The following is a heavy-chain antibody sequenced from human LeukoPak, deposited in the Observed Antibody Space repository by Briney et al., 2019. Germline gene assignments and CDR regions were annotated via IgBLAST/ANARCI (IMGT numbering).Heavy chain of an antibody. CDR3: ARGRFGGNTGYYFDY. V-gene: IGHV4-34*01. CDR1: GGSISSYY. J-gene: IGHJ4*02. Sequence: ASETLSLTRTVSGGSISSYYWSWIRQPPGKGLEWIGEINHSGSTNYNPSLKSRVTISVDTSKNQFSLKLSSVTAADTAVYYCARGRFGGNTGYYFDYWGQGTLVTVSS. CDR2: INHSGST. D-gene: IGHD2-15*01.